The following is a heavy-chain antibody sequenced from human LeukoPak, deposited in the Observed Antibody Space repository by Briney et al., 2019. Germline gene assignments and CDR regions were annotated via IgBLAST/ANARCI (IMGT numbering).Heavy chain of an antibody. CDR1: GFTFSSYA. J-gene: IGHJ4*02. V-gene: IGHV3-23*01. CDR2: ISAIGDST. D-gene: IGHD2-15*01. CDR3: AKAHGPYCSGGSCYCNY. Sequence: GGSLTLSCAASGFTFSSYAMSWVRQAPGEGLEWVSVISAIGDSTYYADSVKGRFTISRDKSKNTLYLQMNRLRAEDTAVYYCAKAHGPYCSGGSCYCNYWGQGTLVTVSS.